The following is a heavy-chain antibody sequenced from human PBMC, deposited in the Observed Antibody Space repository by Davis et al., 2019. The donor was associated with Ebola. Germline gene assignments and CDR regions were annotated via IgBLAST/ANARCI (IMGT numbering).Heavy chain of an antibody. J-gene: IGHJ4*02. CDR1: GFTFSSYE. D-gene: IGHD4-17*01. CDR3: ARESAAVHFDY. V-gene: IGHV3-21*01. Sequence: GGSLRLSCAASGFTFSSYEMNWVRQAPGKGLEWVSSISSSSSYIYYADSVKGRFTISRDNAKNSLYLQMNSLRAEDTAVYYCARESAAVHFDYWGQGTLVTVSS. CDR2: ISSSSSYI.